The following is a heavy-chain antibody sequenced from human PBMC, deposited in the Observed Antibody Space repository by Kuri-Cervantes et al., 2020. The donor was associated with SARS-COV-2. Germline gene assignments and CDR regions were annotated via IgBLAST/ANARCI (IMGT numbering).Heavy chain of an antibody. CDR2: IYYSGST. CDR1: GGSISSYY. J-gene: IGHJ4*02. Sequence: GSLRLSCSVSGGSISSYYWSWIRQPPGKGLEWIGYIYYSGSTNYNPSLMSRLTISVDTSKNQFSLKLSSVTAADTAVYYCARSVCSGGSCRLKGGPYYFDYWGQGTLVTVSS. V-gene: IGHV4-59*12. CDR3: ARSVCSGGSCRLKGGPYYFDY. D-gene: IGHD2-15*01.